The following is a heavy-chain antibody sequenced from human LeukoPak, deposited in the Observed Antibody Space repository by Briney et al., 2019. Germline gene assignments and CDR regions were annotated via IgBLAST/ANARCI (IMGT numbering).Heavy chain of an antibody. CDR1: GYTFTSYY. V-gene: IGHV1-46*01. J-gene: IGHJ4*02. CDR2: INPSGGST. CDR3: ARRSTLCSGTSCYLGY. D-gene: IGHD2-2*01. Sequence: PLASVKVSCKASGYTFTSYYMHWVRQAPGQGLEWMGIINPSGGSTSYAQKFQGRVTMTRDTSTSTVYMELSSLRSEDTAVYYCARRSTLCSGTSCYLGYWGQGTLVTVSS.